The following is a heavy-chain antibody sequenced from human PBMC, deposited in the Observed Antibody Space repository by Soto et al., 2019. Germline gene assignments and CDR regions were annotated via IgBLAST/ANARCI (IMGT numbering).Heavy chain of an antibody. CDR3: AHSPWGAAPDY. CDR1: GFSLSARGVG. J-gene: IGHJ4*02. Sequence: SGPTLVNPTQTLTLTCSVSGFSLSARGVGVGWIRQPPGKALEWLAIIYWNDDKLYSPSLKSRLTITKDTAENQVVLTMTNMDPVDTATYFCAHSPWGAAPDYWGQGTVVTGSS. V-gene: IGHV2-5*01. D-gene: IGHD3-16*01. CDR2: IYWNDDK.